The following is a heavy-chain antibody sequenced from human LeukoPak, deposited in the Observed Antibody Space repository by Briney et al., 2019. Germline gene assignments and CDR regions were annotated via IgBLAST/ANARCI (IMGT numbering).Heavy chain of an antibody. D-gene: IGHD6-6*01. CDR3: AKDLDSSSSWGNY. CDR1: GFTFSSYA. CDR2: ISGSGGST. V-gene: IGHV3-23*01. Sequence: GGSLRLSCAASGFTFSSYAMSWVRQAPGKGLGWVSAISGSGGSTYYADSVKGRFTISRDNSKNTLYLQMNSLRAEDTAVYYCAKDLDSSSSWGNYWGQGTLVTVSS. J-gene: IGHJ4*02.